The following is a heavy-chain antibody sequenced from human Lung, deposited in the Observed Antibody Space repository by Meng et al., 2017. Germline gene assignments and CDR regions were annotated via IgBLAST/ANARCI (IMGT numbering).Heavy chain of an antibody. D-gene: IGHD2-8*02. J-gene: IGHJ6*02. CDR2: LGAHDGDT. CDR3: ARLFRFDTGHRGLDV. Sequence: QVQPVQSGPEVKKPGASVKVSCKASDYTFTGYGVSWVRQAPGQGLEWMAWLGAHDGDTSHAPKFQGRVTVSADRPTATAYMELRGLRSDDTATYFCARLFRFDTGHRGLDVWGQGTTVTVSS. CDR1: DYTFTGYG. V-gene: IGHV1-18*01.